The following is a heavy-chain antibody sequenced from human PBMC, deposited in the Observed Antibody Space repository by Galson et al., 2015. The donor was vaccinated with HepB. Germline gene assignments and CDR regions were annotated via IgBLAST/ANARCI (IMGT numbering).Heavy chain of an antibody. CDR1: GYTFTSYD. Sequence: SVKVSCKASGYTFTSYDINWVRQATGQGLEWMGWMNPNSGNTGYAQKFQGGVTMTRNTSISTAYMELSSLRSGDTAVYYCARVLNSYGYRSLDYWGQGTLVTVSS. D-gene: IGHD5-18*01. CDR3: ARVLNSYGYRSLDY. J-gene: IGHJ4*02. CDR2: MNPNSGNT. V-gene: IGHV1-8*01.